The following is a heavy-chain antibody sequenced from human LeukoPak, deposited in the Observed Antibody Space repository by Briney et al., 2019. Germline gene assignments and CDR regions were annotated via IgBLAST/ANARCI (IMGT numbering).Heavy chain of an antibody. CDR3: ARDRIQLWSHDY. D-gene: IGHD5-18*01. CDR1: GFTFSGYW. V-gene: IGHV3-7*04. CDR2: IKPDGSEK. J-gene: IGHJ4*02. Sequence: GGSLRLSCAASGFTFSGYWMSWVRQAPGKGLEWVANIKPDGSEKYYMDSVKGRFTISRENAKNSLYLQMNSLRAEDTAVYYCARDRIQLWSHDYWGQGTLVTVSS.